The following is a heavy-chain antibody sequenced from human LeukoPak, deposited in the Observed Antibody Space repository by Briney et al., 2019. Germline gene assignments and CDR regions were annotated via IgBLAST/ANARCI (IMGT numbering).Heavy chain of an antibody. V-gene: IGHV3-48*03. CDR1: GFTFSSYE. CDR3: ARETTVTFDH. J-gene: IGHJ4*02. Sequence: GGSLRLSCAASGFTFSSYEMNWVRQAPGKGLEWVSYISSSGSTIYYADSVKGRFTISRDNAKNSLYLQMNSLRAEDTAVYYCARETTVTFDHWGQGTLVTVSS. CDR2: ISSSGSTI. D-gene: IGHD4-17*01.